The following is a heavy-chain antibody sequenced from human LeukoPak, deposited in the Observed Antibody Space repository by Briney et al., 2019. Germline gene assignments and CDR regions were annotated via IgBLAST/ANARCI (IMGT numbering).Heavy chain of an antibody. Sequence: PGGSLRLSCAASGSTFSSHAMSWVRQAPGKGLEWVSAISGSGGSTYYADSVKGRFTISRDNSKNTLYLQMNSLRAEDTAVYYCAKVEHYYDSSGYYRYYFDYWGQGTLVTVSS. J-gene: IGHJ4*02. V-gene: IGHV3-23*01. CDR1: GSTFSSHA. CDR3: AKVEHYYDSSGYYRYYFDY. CDR2: ISGSGGST. D-gene: IGHD3-22*01.